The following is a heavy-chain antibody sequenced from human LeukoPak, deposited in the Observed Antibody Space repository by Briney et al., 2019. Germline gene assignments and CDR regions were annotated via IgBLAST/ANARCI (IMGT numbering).Heavy chain of an antibody. CDR3: ARSPSGSADY. Sequence: PGGSLRLSCEASGFTFSDYYMSWFSQAPGKGLAWVSYISGSSSDTKYADSVKGRFTISRDNAKNSLYLQMNSLRDEDTAVYYCARSPSGSADYWGQGTLVTVSS. D-gene: IGHD3-22*01. J-gene: IGHJ4*02. CDR1: GFTFSDYY. CDR2: ISGSSSDT. V-gene: IGHV3-11*03.